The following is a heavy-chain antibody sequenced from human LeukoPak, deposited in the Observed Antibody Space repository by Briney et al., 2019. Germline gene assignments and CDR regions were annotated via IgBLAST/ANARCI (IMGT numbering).Heavy chain of an antibody. V-gene: IGHV1-46*01. CDR2: INPSGGST. D-gene: IGHD3-22*01. Sequence: GASVKVSCKASGYTFTSYYMHWVRQAPGQGLEWMGIINPSGGSTSYAQKFQGRVTMTRDTSTSTVYMELSSLRSEDTAVYYCARDQGGRYSYYDSSGYPRGYFDYWGQGTLVTVSS. CDR1: GYTFTSYY. J-gene: IGHJ4*02. CDR3: ARDQGGRYSYYDSSGYPRGYFDY.